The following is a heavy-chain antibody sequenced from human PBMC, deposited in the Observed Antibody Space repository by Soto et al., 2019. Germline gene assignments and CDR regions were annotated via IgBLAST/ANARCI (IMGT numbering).Heavy chain of an antibody. CDR1: GFTFGTTD. V-gene: IGHV3-23*01. Sequence: QLLQSGGGLVQPGGSLTLSCAASGFTFGTTDMSWVRQAPGEGLEWVSTIDGSGGITYYADSVKGRFPISRDNFRNTVYLQMNSLRGDDTALYYCVKNSGWFNTWGQGALVTVSS. J-gene: IGHJ5*02. CDR3: VKNSGWFNT. D-gene: IGHD3-10*01. CDR2: IDGSGGIT.